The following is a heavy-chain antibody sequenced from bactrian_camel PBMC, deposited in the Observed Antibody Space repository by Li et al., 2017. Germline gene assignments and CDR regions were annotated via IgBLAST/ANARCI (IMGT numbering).Heavy chain of an antibody. D-gene: IGHD3*01. CDR1: RNTYSNYC. J-gene: IGHJ4*01. Sequence: HVQLVESGGGSVQAGGSLRLSCAASRNTYSNYCMAWFRQAPGKEREGVATLAPSGKTYYSDSVKGRFTIAQDKAKDTLYLQMNSLKPEDTAMYYCGAKDFTPCRPPLYDYLTDDQGTQVTVS. V-gene: IGHV3S53*01. CDR2: LAPSGKT.